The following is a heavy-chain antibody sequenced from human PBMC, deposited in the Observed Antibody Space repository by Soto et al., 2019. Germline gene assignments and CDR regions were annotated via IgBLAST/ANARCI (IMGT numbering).Heavy chain of an antibody. Sequence: QITLKESGPTLVKPTQTLTLTCTFSGFSLSTRGVGVGWIRQPPGKALEWLALIYWDGFKHYSPSLESRLTIRDDTAKNQVVLTMTNVDPVDTATYYCAHKGGGDRILDYWGQGTLVTVSS. CDR1: GFSLSTRGVG. J-gene: IGHJ4*02. CDR3: AHKGGGDRILDY. V-gene: IGHV2-5*02. D-gene: IGHD3-16*01. CDR2: IYWDGFK.